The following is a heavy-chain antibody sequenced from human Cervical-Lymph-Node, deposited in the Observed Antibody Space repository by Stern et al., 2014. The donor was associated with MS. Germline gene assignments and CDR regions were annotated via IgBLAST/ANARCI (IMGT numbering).Heavy chain of an antibody. CDR1: GFTFDDYA. CDR3: AKDINLRGTYYFDY. V-gene: IGHV3-9*01. Sequence: EVHLVESGGGLVQPGRSLRLCCAASGFTFDDYAMHWVRQAPGKGLEWVSGISWNSGNIGYADSVKGRFTISRDNAKNSLYLQMNSLRAEDTALYYCAKDINLRGTYYFDYWGQGTLVTVSS. D-gene: IGHD2-15*01. J-gene: IGHJ4*02. CDR2: ISWNSGNI.